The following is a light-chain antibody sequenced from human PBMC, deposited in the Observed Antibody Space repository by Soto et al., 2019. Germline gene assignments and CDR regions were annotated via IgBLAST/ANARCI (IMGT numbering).Light chain of an antibody. Sequence: QSVLTQPASVSGSPGQSITISCTGTSSDVGYYKFVSWYQQHPDKAPKLLIYEVNNRPSGVSNRFSGSKSGNTVSLTISGLQAEDEADYYCTSYTITSTLIFGGGTKLTVL. V-gene: IGLV2-14*01. CDR3: TSYTITSTLI. J-gene: IGLJ2*01. CDR2: EVN. CDR1: SSDVGYYKF.